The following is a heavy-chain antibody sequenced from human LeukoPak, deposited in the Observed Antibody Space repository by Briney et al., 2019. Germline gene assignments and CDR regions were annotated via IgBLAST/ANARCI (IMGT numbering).Heavy chain of an antibody. V-gene: IGHV4-61*02. CDR3: ARYPWLDP. CDR2: IYTSGST. CDR1: GGSISSGSYY. J-gene: IGHJ5*02. Sequence: PSETLSLTCTVSGGSISSGSYYWSWIRQPAGKGLEWIGRIYTSGSTNYNPSLKSRVTISVDTSKNQFSLKLSSVTAADTAVYYCARYPWLDPWGQGTLVTVSS.